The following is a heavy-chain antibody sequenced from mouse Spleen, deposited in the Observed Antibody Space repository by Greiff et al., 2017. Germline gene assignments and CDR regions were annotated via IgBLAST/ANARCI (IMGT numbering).Heavy chain of an antibody. D-gene: IGHD2-3*01. Sequence: EVKLMESGGGLVKPGGSLKLSCAASGFTFSSYAMSWVRQTPEKRLEWVAAINSNGGSTYYPDTVKDRFTISRDNAKNTLYLQMSSLRSEDTALYYCARQDDGYYDAMDYWGQGTSVTVSS. CDR2: INSNGGST. CDR1: GFTFSSYA. V-gene: IGHV5-6-2*01. CDR3: ARQDDGYYDAMDY. J-gene: IGHJ4*01.